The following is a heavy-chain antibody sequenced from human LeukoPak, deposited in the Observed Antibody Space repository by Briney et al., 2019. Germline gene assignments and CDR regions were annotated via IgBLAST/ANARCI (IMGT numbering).Heavy chain of an antibody. V-gene: IGHV3-9*01. CDR2: INWNSDSI. Sequence: GGSLRLSCAVSGFTFDDYAMHWVRQVPGKGLERVSGINWNSDSIGYADSVKGRFTTSRDNAKNSLYLQMNSLRAEDTAFYYCAINGGGDSGYGNFDYWGQGTLVTVSS. CDR3: AINGGGDSGYGNFDY. J-gene: IGHJ4*02. D-gene: IGHD5-12*01. CDR1: GFTFDDYA.